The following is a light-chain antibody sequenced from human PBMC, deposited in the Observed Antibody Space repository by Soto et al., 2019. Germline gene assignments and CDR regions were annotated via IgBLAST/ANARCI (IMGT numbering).Light chain of an antibody. CDR1: SSDVGGYNY. CDR2: EVS. J-gene: IGLJ1*01. Sequence: QSALTQPASVSGSPGQSITISCTGTSSDVGGYNYVSWYQQHPGKAPKLMIYEVSNRPLGVSKRFSGSKSGNTASLTISGLQAEDEADYYCTSYTSSSTLDVFGTGTKVTVL. CDR3: TSYTSSSTLDV. V-gene: IGLV2-14*01.